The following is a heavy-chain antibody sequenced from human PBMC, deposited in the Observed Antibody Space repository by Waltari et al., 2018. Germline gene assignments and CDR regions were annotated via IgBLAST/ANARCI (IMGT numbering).Heavy chain of an antibody. D-gene: IGHD3-3*01. Sequence: QVQLQQWGAGLLKPSETLSLTCAVYGGSFSGYYWSWIRKPPGKGLEWIGEINHSGSTNYNPSLKSRVTISVDTSKNQFSLKLSSVTAADTAVYYCARGAAIFGVVIIPVPDYYYYYYMDVWGKGTTVTVSS. CDR2: INHSGST. CDR3: ARGAAIFGVVIIPVPDYYYYYYMDV. J-gene: IGHJ6*03. V-gene: IGHV4-34*01. CDR1: GGSFSGYY.